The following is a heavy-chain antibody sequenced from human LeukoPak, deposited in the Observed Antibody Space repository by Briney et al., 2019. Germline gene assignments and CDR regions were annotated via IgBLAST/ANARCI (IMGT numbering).Heavy chain of an antibody. D-gene: IGHD2-2*01. CDR2: ISGSGGST. V-gene: IGHV3-23*01. J-gene: IGHJ4*02. CDR3: AKGELGYCSSTSCSKHYFDY. CDR1: GFTFSNYA. Sequence: GGSLRLSCAASGFTFSNYAMSWVRQAPGKGLEWVSAISGSGGSTFYADSVKGRFTISRDNSKNTLYLQMNSLRAEDTAVYHCAKGELGYCSSTSCSKHYFDYWGQGTLVTVSS.